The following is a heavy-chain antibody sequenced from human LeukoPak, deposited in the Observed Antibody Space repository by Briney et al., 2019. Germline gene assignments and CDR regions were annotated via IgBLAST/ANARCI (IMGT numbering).Heavy chain of an antibody. J-gene: IGHJ4*02. CDR3: ARGPGGGYGDFDY. Sequence: GGSLRLSCAASGLTVSSNYMSWVRQAPGKGLEWVSVIYSGGSTYYADSVKGRFTISRDNSKNTLYLQMNSLRAEDTAVYYCARGPGGGYGDFDYWGQGTLVTVSS. V-gene: IGHV3-53*01. D-gene: IGHD5-12*01. CDR1: GLTVSSNY. CDR2: IYSGGST.